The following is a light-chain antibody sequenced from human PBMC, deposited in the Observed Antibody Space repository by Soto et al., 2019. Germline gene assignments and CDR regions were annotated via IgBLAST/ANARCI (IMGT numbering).Light chain of an antibody. J-gene: IGKJ1*01. CDR1: QGIRSY. CDR2: AAS. CDR3: QQYYSYPGT. Sequence: AIRMTQSPSSLSASTGDRVTITCRASQGIRSYLAWYQQKPGKAPKLLIYAASTLQSGVPSRFSGSGSGTDFTLTISGLESEDCATYYCQQYYSYPGTFGQGTKVDIK. V-gene: IGKV1-8*01.